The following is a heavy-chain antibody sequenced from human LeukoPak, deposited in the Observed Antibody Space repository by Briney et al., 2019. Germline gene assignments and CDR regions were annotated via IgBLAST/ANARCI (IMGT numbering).Heavy chain of an antibody. CDR3: ARARGTYYAELFDY. D-gene: IGHD1-26*01. Sequence: GGSLRLSCAASGFTVSNNYMSRVRQAPGRGLEWVSVIYSGGSTYYADSVKGRFTISIDNSKNTLYLQMNSLRAEDTAVYYCARARGTYYAELFDYWGQGTLVTVSS. CDR2: IYSGGST. J-gene: IGHJ4*02. V-gene: IGHV3-53*01. CDR1: GFTVSNNY.